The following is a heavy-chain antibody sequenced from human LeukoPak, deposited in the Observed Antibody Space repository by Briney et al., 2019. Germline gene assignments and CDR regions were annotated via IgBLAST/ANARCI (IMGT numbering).Heavy chain of an antibody. CDR1: GFTFSSCW. D-gene: IGHD3-22*01. Sequence: GGSLRLSCAASGFTFSSCWMNWVRQAPGKGLEWVSSISSSSSYIYYADSVKGRFTISRDNAKNSLYLQMNSLRAEDTAVYYCARETYYYDSSGYEPVDWGQGTLVTVSS. CDR2: ISSSSSYI. CDR3: ARETYYYDSSGYEPVD. V-gene: IGHV3-21*01. J-gene: IGHJ4*02.